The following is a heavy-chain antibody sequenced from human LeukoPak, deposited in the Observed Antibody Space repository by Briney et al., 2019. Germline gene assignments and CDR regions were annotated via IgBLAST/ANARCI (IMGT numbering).Heavy chain of an antibody. Sequence: SETLSLTCTVSGGSICRSSYYWGWIRQPPGKGLEWIGSISYSGNTYYSPSLKSRVTISVDTSKNHFSLKLSSVTAADTALYYCARHWGSSGWYLWFDPWGQGTLVTVSS. J-gene: IGHJ5*02. CDR3: ARHWGSSGWYLWFDP. CDR2: ISYSGNT. CDR1: GGSICRSSYY. V-gene: IGHV4-39*01. D-gene: IGHD6-19*01.